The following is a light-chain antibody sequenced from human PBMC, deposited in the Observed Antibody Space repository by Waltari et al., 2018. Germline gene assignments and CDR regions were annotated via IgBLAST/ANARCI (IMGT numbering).Light chain of an antibody. J-gene: IGLJ3*02. CDR3: NSYAGSSSWV. Sequence: QSALTQPASVSGSPGQSITISCTGTSSDVGFYNYVSWYQPHPGKAPKPMIYDVSERPSGVSNRFSGSKSGNTASLTISGLQAEDEAYYYCNSYAGSSSWVFGGGTKLTVL. CDR1: SSDVGFYNY. V-gene: IGLV2-14*01. CDR2: DVS.